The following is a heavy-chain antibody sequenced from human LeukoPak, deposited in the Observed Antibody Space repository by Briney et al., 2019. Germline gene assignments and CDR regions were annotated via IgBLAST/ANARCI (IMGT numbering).Heavy chain of an antibody. D-gene: IGHD4-23*01. Sequence: PGRSLRLSCAASGFIFSNYAMHWVRQAPGKGLEWVAVIAADGRDKHHADSVKGRFTISRDNSKNAVYLEMNSLRDEDTAVYYCARDHGKDYWGQGTLVTVSS. V-gene: IGHV3-30*04. J-gene: IGHJ4*02. CDR3: ARDHGKDY. CDR1: GFIFSNYA. CDR2: IAADGRDK.